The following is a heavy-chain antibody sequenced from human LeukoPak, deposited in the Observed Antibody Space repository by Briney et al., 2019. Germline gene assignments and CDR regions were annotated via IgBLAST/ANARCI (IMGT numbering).Heavy chain of an antibody. CDR3: ARDRDGYNLKVAFDI. D-gene: IGHD5-24*01. J-gene: IGHJ3*02. V-gene: IGHV4-39*07. CDR2: IYYSGST. CDR1: GGSISSSSYY. Sequence: SETLSLTCTVYGGSISSSSYYWGWIRQPPGKGLEWIGSIYYSGSTYYNPSLKSRVTISVDTSKNQFSLKLSSVTAADTAVYYCARDRDGYNLKVAFDIWGQGTMVTVSS.